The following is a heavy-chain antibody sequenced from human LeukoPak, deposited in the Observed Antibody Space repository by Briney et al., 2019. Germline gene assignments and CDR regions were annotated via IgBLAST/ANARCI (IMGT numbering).Heavy chain of an antibody. CDR3: ASHSGYDRD. CDR2: IYYSGST. J-gene: IGHJ4*01. V-gene: IGHV4-59*12. Sequence: NPSETLSLTCTVSGGSISSYYWSWIRQPPGKGLEWIGYIYYSGSTNYNPSLKSRVTISVDTSKNQFSLKLTSVIAADTAVYYCASHSGYDRDWGQGTLVTVTS. D-gene: IGHD5-12*01. CDR1: GGSISSYY.